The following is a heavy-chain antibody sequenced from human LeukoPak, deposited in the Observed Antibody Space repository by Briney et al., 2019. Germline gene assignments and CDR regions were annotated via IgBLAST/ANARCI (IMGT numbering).Heavy chain of an antibody. D-gene: IGHD5-12*01. J-gene: IGHJ4*02. V-gene: IGHV4-59*01. Sequence: PSGTLSLTCTVSGGSISSYYWSWIRHPPGKGLEWIGYIYYSGSTNYNPSLKSRVTISVDTSKKQFSLKLSSVRAAATAVYYCARDRLGYSGYGHYFDYWGQGTLVTVSS. CDR1: GGSISSYY. CDR3: ARDRLGYSGYGHYFDY. CDR2: IYYSGST.